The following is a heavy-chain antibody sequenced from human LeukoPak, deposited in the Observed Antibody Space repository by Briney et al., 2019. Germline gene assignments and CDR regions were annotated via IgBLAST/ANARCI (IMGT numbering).Heavy chain of an antibody. CDR3: ARDRYYYDTSGYYYFDY. J-gene: IGHJ4*02. D-gene: IGHD3-22*01. V-gene: IGHV3-7*05. Sequence: GGSLRLSCAASGFTFSSYWMTWVRQAPGKGLEWVANIKEDGGEKYYVDSVKGRFTISRDNAKNSLYLQMNSLRAEDTAVYYCARDRYYYDTSGYYYFDYWGQGTLVTVSS. CDR2: IKEDGGEK. CDR1: GFTFSSYW.